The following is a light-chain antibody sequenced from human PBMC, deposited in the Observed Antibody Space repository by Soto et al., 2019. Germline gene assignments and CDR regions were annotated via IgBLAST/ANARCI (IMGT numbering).Light chain of an antibody. J-gene: IGKJ5*01. CDR1: QSIGSY. CDR3: LQRSDWPPIT. CDR2: DAS. V-gene: IGKV3-11*01. Sequence: IVLTQSPGTLSLSPGDRATLSCRASQSIGSYLAWYQQKPGQAPRLLIYDASNRATGIPARFSGGGSGTDFTLTISSLEPEDFAVYYCLQRSDWPPITFGQGTRLEIK.